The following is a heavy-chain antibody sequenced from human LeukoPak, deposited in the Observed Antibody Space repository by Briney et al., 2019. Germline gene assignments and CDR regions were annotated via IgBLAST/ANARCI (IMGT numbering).Heavy chain of an antibody. CDR1: GGSFSGYY. V-gene: IGHV4-34*01. CDR2: INHSGST. Sequence: ASETLSLTCAVYGGSFSGYYWSWIRQPPGKGLEWIGEINHSGSTNYNPSLKSRVTISVDTSKNQFSLKLSSVTAADTAVYYCARRRQLLWFGEFFDYWGQGTLVTVSS. CDR3: ARRRQLLWFGEFFDY. J-gene: IGHJ4*02. D-gene: IGHD3-10*01.